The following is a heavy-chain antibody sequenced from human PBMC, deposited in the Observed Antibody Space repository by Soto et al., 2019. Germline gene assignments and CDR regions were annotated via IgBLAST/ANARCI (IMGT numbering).Heavy chain of an antibody. J-gene: IGHJ4*02. Sequence: GGSLRLSCAASGFTFDDYGMNWVRQAPGKGLEWVSGISWSSGIIGYADSVKGRFTISRDNAKNSVYLQMNSLRAEDTALYYCAKSHTYYYDISGYCLAYWAQGXLATVPQ. CDR3: AKSHTYYYDISGYCLAY. V-gene: IGHV3-9*01. CDR2: ISWSSGII. D-gene: IGHD3-22*01. CDR1: GFTFDDYG.